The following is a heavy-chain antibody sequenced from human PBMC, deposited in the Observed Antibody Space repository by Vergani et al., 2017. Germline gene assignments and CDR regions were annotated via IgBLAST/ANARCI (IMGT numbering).Heavy chain of an antibody. CDR2: IIPIFGTA. V-gene: IGHV1-69*06. J-gene: IGHJ6*02. D-gene: IGHD2-21*02. CDR1: SHTFQTYG. Sequence: QVQLVQSGAELKKPGASVSVSCKGSSHTFQTYGISWVRQAPGKGLEWMGRIIPIFGTANYAQKFQGRVTITADTSTSTAYMELTSLRSQDTAVYYCARDPRGYGGDPEDYYYGMDVWGQGTTVTVSS. CDR3: ARDPRGYGGDPEDYYYGMDV.